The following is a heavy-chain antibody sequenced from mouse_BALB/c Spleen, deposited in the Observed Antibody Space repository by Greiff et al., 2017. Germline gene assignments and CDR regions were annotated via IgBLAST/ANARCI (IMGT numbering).Heavy chain of an antibody. J-gene: IGHJ2*01. CDR2: IYPGNSDT. D-gene: IGHD1-1*01. Sequence: EVQLQESGTVLARPGASVKMSCKASGYSFTSYWMHWVKQRPGQGLEWIGAIYPGNSDTSYNQKFKGKAKLTAVTSASTAYMELSSLTNEDSAVYYCTRVYGSSYNYFDYWGQGTTLTVSS. CDR3: TRVYGSSYNYFDY. V-gene: IGHV1-5*01. CDR1: GYSFTSYW.